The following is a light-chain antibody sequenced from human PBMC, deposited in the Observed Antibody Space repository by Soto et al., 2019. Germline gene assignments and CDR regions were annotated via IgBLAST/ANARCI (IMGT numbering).Light chain of an antibody. CDR1: QGISSY. CDR3: QQLNSYPLT. CDR2: AAY. Sequence: DIQMTQSPSTLSGSVGDRVTITCRASQGISSYLAWYQQKPGKAPKLLIYAAYTLQSGVQSRFSGSGSGTEFTLTIRSLQPEDFATYYCQQLNSYPLTFGGGTKVDIK. V-gene: IGKV1-9*01. J-gene: IGKJ4*01.